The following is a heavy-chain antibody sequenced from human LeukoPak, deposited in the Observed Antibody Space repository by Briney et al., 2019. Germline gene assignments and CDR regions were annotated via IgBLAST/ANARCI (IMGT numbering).Heavy chain of an antibody. Sequence: ESGPTLVNPTQTLTLTCTFSGFSLSTSGVGVGWIRHPPGKALEWLALIYWDDDKRYSPSLKSRLTITKDTSKNQVVLTMTNMDPVDTATYYCAHSLYYYDSSGYDPTPVYYFDYWGQGTLVTVSS. CDR3: AHSLYYYDSSGYDPTPVYYFDY. J-gene: IGHJ4*02. D-gene: IGHD3-22*01. CDR2: IYWDDDK. CDR1: GFSLSTSGVG. V-gene: IGHV2-5*02.